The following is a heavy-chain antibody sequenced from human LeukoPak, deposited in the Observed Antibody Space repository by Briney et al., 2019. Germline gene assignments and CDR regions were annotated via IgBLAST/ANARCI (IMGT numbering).Heavy chain of an antibody. CDR2: INPDGSTT. D-gene: IGHD3-10*01. Sequence: GGSLRLSCAASGSSLSGYWIHWVRQVPGKGLVWVARINPDGSTTNYADSVKGRFTISRDNSKNTLYLQMNSLRAEDTAVYYCAKVFSRGNAFDIWGQGTMVTVSS. CDR3: AKVFSRGNAFDI. J-gene: IGHJ3*02. V-gene: IGHV3-74*01. CDR1: GSSLSGYW.